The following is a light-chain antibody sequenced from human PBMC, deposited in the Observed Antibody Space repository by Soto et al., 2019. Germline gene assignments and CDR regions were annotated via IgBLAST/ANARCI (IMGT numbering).Light chain of an antibody. J-gene: IGKJ1*01. Sequence: EIVLTQSPGTLSLSPGEGSTLSCRASQSVSSSYLAWYQQKPGQAPRLLIYGASGRATGIPDRFSGSGSGTDFTLTISRLEPEDFAVYYCQQYGSLSWTFGQGTKVDI. CDR3: QQYGSLSWT. V-gene: IGKV3-20*01. CDR1: QSVSSSY. CDR2: GAS.